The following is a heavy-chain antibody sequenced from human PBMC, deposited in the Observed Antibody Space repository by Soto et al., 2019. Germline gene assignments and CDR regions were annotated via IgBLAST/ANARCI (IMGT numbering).Heavy chain of an antibody. V-gene: IGHV1-46*01. CDR2: IDPSGGST. CDR3: ATSADPIDAFDI. J-gene: IGHJ3*02. CDR1: GYTFTSYY. Sequence: ASVKVSCKASGYTFTSYYMHWVRQAPGKGLEWMGIIDPSGGSTTYAQRFQGRVTLTRDTSTSTVYMELSSLRSEDTAVYYCATSADPIDAFDIWGQGTMVTVSS.